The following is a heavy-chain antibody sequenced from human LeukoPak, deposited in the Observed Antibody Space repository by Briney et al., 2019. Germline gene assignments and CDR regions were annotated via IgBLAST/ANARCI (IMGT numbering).Heavy chain of an antibody. Sequence: GGSLRLSCAASGFTFSSYAMSWVRQAPGKGLVWVSVISGSGGSTYYADSVKGRFTISRDNSKNTLYLQMNSLRAEDTAVYYCAKDYYYDSSGYPGGAFDIWGQGTMVTVSS. V-gene: IGHV3-23*01. D-gene: IGHD3-22*01. CDR2: ISGSGGST. J-gene: IGHJ3*02. CDR3: AKDYYYDSSGYPGGAFDI. CDR1: GFTFSSYA.